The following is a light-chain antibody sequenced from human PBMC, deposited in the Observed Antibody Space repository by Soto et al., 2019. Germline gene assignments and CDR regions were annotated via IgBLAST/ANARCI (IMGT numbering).Light chain of an antibody. V-gene: IGKV1-9*01. CDR1: QDVSDY. Sequence: DIQLTQSPSFLSASVGDRVTITCPASQDVSDYLAWYQHAPGKAPNLLIYAAYTLQSGVPSRFSGSGSGTDFSLAISALQPEDFATYYCQYVNGEPTFIFGQGTRLDVK. CDR3: QYVNGEPTFI. CDR2: AAY. J-gene: IGKJ5*01.